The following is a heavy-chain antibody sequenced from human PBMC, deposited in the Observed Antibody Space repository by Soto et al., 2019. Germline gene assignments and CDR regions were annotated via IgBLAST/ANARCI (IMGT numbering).Heavy chain of an antibody. CDR2: VSSDGSST. CDR1: GFTFSSYW. CDR3: SRGLPNYSSFDS. V-gene: IGHV3-74*01. Sequence: EVQLVESGGGLVQPGESLRLSCAASGFTFSSYWMHWIRQAPGMGLVWVSRVSSDGSSTVYANSVKGRLTISRDNAKNTLYLQMYSLSDEDTAVYYCSRGLPNYSSFDSWGHGTLVTVSS. J-gene: IGHJ4*01. D-gene: IGHD4-4*01.